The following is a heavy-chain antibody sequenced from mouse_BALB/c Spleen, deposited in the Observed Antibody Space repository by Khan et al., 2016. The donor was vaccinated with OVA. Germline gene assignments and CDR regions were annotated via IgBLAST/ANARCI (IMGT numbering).Heavy chain of an antibody. CDR2: IYPGDGDT. D-gene: IGHD2-1*01. J-gene: IGHJ2*01. CDR3: ASHYGSYFDY. Sequence: QMQLEESGAELARPGASVKLSCKASGYTFTRYWMQWVKQRPGQGLEWIGAIYPGDGDTKYTQKFKGKATLTADKSSSTAYMKLSSLASEDSAVYYCASHYGSYFDYWGQGTTLTVSS. V-gene: IGHV1-87*01. CDR1: GYTFTRYW.